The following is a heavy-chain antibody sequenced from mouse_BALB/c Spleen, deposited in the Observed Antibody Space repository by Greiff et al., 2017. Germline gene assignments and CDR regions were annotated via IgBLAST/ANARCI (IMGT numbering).Heavy chain of an antibody. CDR3: TSLYGNYSAWFAY. D-gene: IGHD2-1*01. CDR2: ISSGGSYT. Sequence: EVKLVESGGGLVKPGGSLKLSCAASGFTFSSYTMSWVRQTPEKRLEWVATISSGGSYTYYPDSVKGRFTISRDNAKNTLYLQMSSLKSEDTAMYYCTSLYGNYSAWFAYWGQGTLVTVSA. J-gene: IGHJ3*01. V-gene: IGHV5-6-4*01. CDR1: GFTFSSYT.